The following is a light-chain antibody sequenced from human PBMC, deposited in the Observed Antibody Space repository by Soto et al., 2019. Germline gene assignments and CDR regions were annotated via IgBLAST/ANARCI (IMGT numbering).Light chain of an antibody. CDR1: SSNFGAGYD. CDR3: QSYDSSLRGSLV. V-gene: IGLV1-40*01. Sequence: QSVLTQPPSVSGAPGQRVNISCTGSSSNFGAGYDVQWYQQLPGTAPKLLIYANSNRPSGVPDRFSGSKSGTSASLAITGLQAEDEADYYCQSYDSSLRGSLVFGGGTKLTVL. J-gene: IGLJ2*01. CDR2: ANS.